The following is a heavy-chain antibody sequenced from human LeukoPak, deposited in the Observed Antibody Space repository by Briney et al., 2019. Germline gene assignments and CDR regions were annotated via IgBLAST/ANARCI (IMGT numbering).Heavy chain of an antibody. D-gene: IGHD3-22*01. CDR2: ISAYNGNT. CDR1: GYTFTSYG. Sequence: ASVKVSCKASGYTFTSYGISWVRQAPGQGLEWMGWISAYNGNTNYAQKLQGRVTMTTDTSTSTAYMEPRSLRSDDTAVYYCARAPDYYDSSGYLKSDYWGQGTLVTVSS. V-gene: IGHV1-18*01. CDR3: ARAPDYYDSSGYLKSDY. J-gene: IGHJ4*02.